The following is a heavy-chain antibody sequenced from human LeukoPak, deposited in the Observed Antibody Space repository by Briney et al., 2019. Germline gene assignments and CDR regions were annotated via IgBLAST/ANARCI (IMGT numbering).Heavy chain of an antibody. CDR2: MNPNSGNT. V-gene: IGHV1-8*01. Sequence: ASVKVSCKASGYTFTSYDINWVRQATGQGLEWMGWMNPNSGNTGYAQKFQGRVTMTRNTSISTAYMELSSLRSEDTAVYYCARTPYYYDSSGYPRYYYYYMDVWGKGTTVTVCS. CDR3: ARTPYYYDSSGYPRYYYYYMDV. J-gene: IGHJ6*03. D-gene: IGHD3-22*01. CDR1: GYTFTSYD.